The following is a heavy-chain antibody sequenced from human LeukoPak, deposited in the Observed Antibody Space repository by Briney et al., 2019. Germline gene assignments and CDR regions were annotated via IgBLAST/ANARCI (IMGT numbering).Heavy chain of an antibody. CDR3: AKDLYGGYCSGGSCYSDYYYGMDV. D-gene: IGHD2-15*01. CDR2: ISSSSSYI. V-gene: IGHV3-21*01. Sequence: GGSLRLSCAASGFTFSSYSMNWVRQAPGKGLEWVSSISSSSSYIYYADSVKGRFTISRDNAKNSLYLQMNSLRAEDTAVYYCAKDLYGGYCSGGSCYSDYYYGMDVWGQGTTVTVSS. CDR1: GFTFSSYS. J-gene: IGHJ6*02.